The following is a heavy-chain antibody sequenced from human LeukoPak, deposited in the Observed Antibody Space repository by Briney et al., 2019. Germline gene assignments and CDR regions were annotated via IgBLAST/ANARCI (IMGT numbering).Heavy chain of an antibody. CDR1: GYTFTSYD. CDR3: ARVGRFGVVI. D-gene: IGHD3-3*01. Sequence: ASVKVSCKASGYTFTSYDINWVRQATGQGLEWKGWMNPNSGNTGYAQKFQGRVTITRNTSISTAYMELRSLRSDDTAVYYCARVGRFGVVIWGQGALVTVSS. J-gene: IGHJ4*02. CDR2: MNPNSGNT. V-gene: IGHV1-8*03.